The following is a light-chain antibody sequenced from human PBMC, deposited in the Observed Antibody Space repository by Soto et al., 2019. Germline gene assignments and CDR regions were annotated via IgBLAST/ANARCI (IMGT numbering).Light chain of an antibody. Sequence: EIVMTQSPATLSVSPGERATLSCRASQSVSSSYLAWYQQKPGQAPRLLIYGASSRSTGIPDRFSGSGSGTDFTVTISRLEPEDFAVYYCQQYGSSPQPVGQGTTVDNK. CDR3: QQYGSSPQP. V-gene: IGKV3-20*01. CDR1: QSVSSSY. CDR2: GAS. J-gene: IGKJ1*01.